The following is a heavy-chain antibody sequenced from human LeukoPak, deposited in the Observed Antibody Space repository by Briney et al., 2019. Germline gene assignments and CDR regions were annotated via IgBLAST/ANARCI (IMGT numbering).Heavy chain of an antibody. CDR2: INPNSGGT. CDR3: ARGDTMIETGAFDI. V-gene: IGHV1-2*02. J-gene: IGHJ3*02. Sequence: GASVKVSCKASGYTFTGYYMHWVRQAPGQGLHWMGWINPNSGGTNYAQKFQGRVTMTRDTSISTAYMELSRLRSDDTAVYYCARGDTMIETGAFDIWGQGTMVTVSS. D-gene: IGHD3-22*01. CDR1: GYTFTGYY.